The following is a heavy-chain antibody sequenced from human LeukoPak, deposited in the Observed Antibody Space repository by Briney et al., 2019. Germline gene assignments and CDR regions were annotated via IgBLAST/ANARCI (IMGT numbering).Heavy chain of an antibody. V-gene: IGHV3-74*01. J-gene: IGHJ4*02. CDR3: ARGYDY. Sequence: GGSLRLSCAASGFTFSTYWMHWVRQAPGKGLVWVSRINSDGSSITYADSVKGRFTISRDNAKNTVYLQMNSLRVEDTAVYYCARGYDYWGQGTLVTVSS. CDR2: INSDGSSI. D-gene: IGHD5-18*01. CDR1: GFTFSTYW.